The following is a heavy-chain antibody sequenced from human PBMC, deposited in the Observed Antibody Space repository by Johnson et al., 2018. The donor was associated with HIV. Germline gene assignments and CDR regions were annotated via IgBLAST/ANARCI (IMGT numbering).Heavy chain of an antibody. D-gene: IGHD3-22*01. J-gene: IGHJ3*01. V-gene: IGHV3-11*04. CDR2: ISNSGTTI. CDR1: GFTFSDYY. CDR3: ARKGSSRFVGIDAVDL. Sequence: VQLVESGGGLVKPGGSLRLSCAASGFTFSDYYVSWVRQAPEKGLEWVSYISNSGTTIYYAASVKGRFTISRDNAKKSLYLKMKSLRFRDTAVYYCARKGSSRFVGIDAVDLWGQGTMVTVS.